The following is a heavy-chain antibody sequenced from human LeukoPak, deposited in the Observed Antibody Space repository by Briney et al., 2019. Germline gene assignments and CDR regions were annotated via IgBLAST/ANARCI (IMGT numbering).Heavy chain of an antibody. CDR1: GGTFSSYA. V-gene: IGHV1-69*13. CDR3: ARDGQEVYGDFAFDP. CDR2: IIPVFGTA. Sequence: SVKVSCKASGGTFSSYAISWVRQAPGQGLEWMGGIIPVFGTANYAQKFQGRVTITADESTSTAYMELSSLRSEDTAVYYCARDGQEVYGDFAFDPWGQGTLVTVSS. D-gene: IGHD4-17*01. J-gene: IGHJ5*02.